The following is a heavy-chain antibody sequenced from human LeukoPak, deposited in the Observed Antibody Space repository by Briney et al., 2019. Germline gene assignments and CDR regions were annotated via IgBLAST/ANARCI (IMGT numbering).Heavy chain of an antibody. CDR2: IYSRGST. J-gene: IGHJ6*03. CDR3: ARDVAVPATANYYHYYYYMDV. Sequence: SETLSLTCTVSGASISSYYWSWIRQPAGKGREWIGRIYSRGSTNYNPSLKSRVTMSVDTSKNQFSLKLSSVTAADTAVYYCARDVAVPATANYYHYYYYMDVWGKGTAVTVSS. CDR1: GASISSYY. V-gene: IGHV4-4*07. D-gene: IGHD2-2*01.